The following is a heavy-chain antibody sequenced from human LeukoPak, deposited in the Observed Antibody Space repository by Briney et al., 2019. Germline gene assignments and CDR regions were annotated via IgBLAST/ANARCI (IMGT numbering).Heavy chain of an antibody. CDR1: GFTFSSYN. V-gene: IGHV3-48*04. CDR2: ISSSSSTI. Sequence: GGSLRLSCAASGFTFSSYNMNWASQAPGKGREWLSYISSSSSTIYYADSVKGRFTISRDNAKESLYLQMSSLRAEDTAVYYCARDTDTNWFNPWGQGTLVTVSS. D-gene: IGHD2-8*02. J-gene: IGHJ5*02. CDR3: ARDTDTNWFNP.